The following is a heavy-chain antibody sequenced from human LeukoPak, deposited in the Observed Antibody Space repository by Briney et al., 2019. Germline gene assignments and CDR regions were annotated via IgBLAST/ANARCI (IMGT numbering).Heavy chain of an antibody. V-gene: IGHV4-34*01. J-gene: IGHJ4*02. Sequence: SETLSLTCTVSGGSISSYYWSWIRQPPGKGLEWIGEINHSGSTNYNPSLKSRVTISVDTSKNQFSLKLSSVTAADTAVYYCARMGYYDSSGYYYFDYWGQGTLVTVSS. CDR2: INHSGST. CDR3: ARMGYYDSSGYYYFDY. CDR1: GGSISSYY. D-gene: IGHD3-22*01.